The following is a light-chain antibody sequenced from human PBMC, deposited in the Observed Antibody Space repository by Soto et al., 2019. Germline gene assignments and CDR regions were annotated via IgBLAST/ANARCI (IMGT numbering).Light chain of an antibody. Sequence: SVLTQLPSASGSPGQSVTISCTGTSSDVGGYNYVSWYQQHPGKAPKLMIYEVSKRPSGVPDRFSGSKSGNTASLTVSGLQAEDEADYYCSSYAGSNNYVFGSGTKVTVL. V-gene: IGLV2-8*01. CDR3: SSYAGSNNYV. J-gene: IGLJ1*01. CDR1: SSDVGGYNY. CDR2: EVS.